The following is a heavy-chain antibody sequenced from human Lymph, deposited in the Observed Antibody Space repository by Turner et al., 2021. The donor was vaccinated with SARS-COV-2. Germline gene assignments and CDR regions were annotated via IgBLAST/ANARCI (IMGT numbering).Heavy chain of an antibody. Sequence: QVHLQVSGLRLVKPSGTLSLTCAVSGATISSSNWWSWGRHPSGQGLGWSGGSYHSGNTNYNPSLKSRVTISVDKSKNQFSLKLSSVTAADTAVYYCATKYCSSGSCSYFDYWGQGTLVTVSS. CDR1: GATISSSNW. CDR3: ATKYCSSGSCSYFDY. V-gene: IGHV4-4*02. D-gene: IGHD2-15*01. CDR2: SYHSGNT. J-gene: IGHJ4*02.